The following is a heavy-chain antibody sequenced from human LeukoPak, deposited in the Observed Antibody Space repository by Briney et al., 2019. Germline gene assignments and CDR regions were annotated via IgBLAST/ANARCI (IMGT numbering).Heavy chain of an antibody. CDR1: GSTFSDYY. D-gene: IGHD7-27*01. J-gene: IGHJ4*02. CDR3: ARATLGREHHFDY. V-gene: IGHV3-11*01. Sequence: GGSLRLSCAASGSTFSDYYMSWIRQAPGKGLEWFSYISSSGNTIYYADSVKGRFTISRDNAKNSLYLQMNSLRAEDTAVYYCARATLGREHHFDYWGQGTLVTVSS. CDR2: ISSSGNTI.